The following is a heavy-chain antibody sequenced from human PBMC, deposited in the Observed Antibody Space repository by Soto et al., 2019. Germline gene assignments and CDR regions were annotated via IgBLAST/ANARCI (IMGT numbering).Heavy chain of an antibody. J-gene: IGHJ6*02. CDR2: VHHSWGS. V-gene: IGHV4-59*08. CDR3: ARQGFGPLHGLVDV. D-gene: IGHD3-10*01. CDR1: GGSINSYY. Sequence: QVQLQESGPGLVKPSETLSLSCTVSGGSINSYYWSWIRQSPGKRMEWIGYVHHSWGSSYNPSLPSLVAVSLDTSKMQFSLKVPSVTATDAAVYYCARQGFGPLHGLVDVWGQGTTVTVSS.